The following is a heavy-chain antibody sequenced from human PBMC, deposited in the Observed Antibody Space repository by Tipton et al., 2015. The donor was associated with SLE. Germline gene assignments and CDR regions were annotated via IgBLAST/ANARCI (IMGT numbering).Heavy chain of an antibody. J-gene: IGHJ6*03. V-gene: IGHV4-34*01. Sequence: TLSLTCAVYGGSFSGYYWSWIRQPPGKGLEWIGEINHSGSTNYNPSLRSRVTISVDTSKNQFSLKLSSVTAADTAVYYCARGTVIERNYHYYYYMDVWGKGTTVTVSS. CDR1: GGSFSGYY. D-gene: IGHD4-17*01. CDR3: ARGTVIERNYHYYYYMDV. CDR2: INHSGST.